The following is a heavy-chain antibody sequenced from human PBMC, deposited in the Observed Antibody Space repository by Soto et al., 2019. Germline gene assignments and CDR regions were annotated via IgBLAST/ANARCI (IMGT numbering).Heavy chain of an antibody. CDR3: ARDTMGGSGTPY. V-gene: IGHV1-3*01. J-gene: IGHJ4*02. D-gene: IGHD3-10*01. CDR2: INAGNGNT. Sequence: QVQLVQSGAEVKKPGASVKVSCKASGYTFTSYAMHWVRQAPVQRLEWMGWINAGNGNTKYSQKFPGRVTITRDTSASTAYMELSSLRSEDTAVYYCARDTMGGSGTPYWGQGTLVTVSS. CDR1: GYTFTSYA.